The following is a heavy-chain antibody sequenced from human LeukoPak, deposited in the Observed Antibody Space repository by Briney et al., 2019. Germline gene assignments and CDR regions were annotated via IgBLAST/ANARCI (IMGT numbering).Heavy chain of an antibody. CDR3: ARVKDPDPKPIWTVTTRNYYFDY. J-gene: IGHJ4*02. Sequence: SQTLSLTCTVSGGSISSGGYYWSWIRQHPGKGLEWIGYIYYSGSTYYNPSLKSRVTISVDTSKNQFSLKLSSVTAADTAVYYCARVKDPDPKPIWTVTTRNYYFDYWGQGTLSPSPQ. D-gene: IGHD4-17*01. CDR1: GGSISSGGYY. CDR2: IYYSGST. V-gene: IGHV4-31*03.